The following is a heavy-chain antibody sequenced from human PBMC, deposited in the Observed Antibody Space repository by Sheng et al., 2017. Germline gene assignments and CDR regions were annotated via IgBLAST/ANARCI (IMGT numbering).Heavy chain of an antibody. CDR2: IEPDGIDK. V-gene: IGHV3-7*01. Sequence: EVQLVESGGNWSSLGGPVRLSCAASGITFSGYLLNWVRQSPGKGLEWVANIEPDGIDKYYVDSVRGRFTISRDDARNSLYLQMNNLRVEDTAVYFCARDRWNDNWGQGTLVTVSS. J-gene: IGHJ4*02. D-gene: IGHD1-1*01. CDR3: ARDRWNDN. CDR1: GITFSGYL.